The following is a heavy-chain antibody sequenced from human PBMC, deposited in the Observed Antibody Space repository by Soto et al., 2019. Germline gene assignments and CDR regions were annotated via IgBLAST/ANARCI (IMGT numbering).Heavy chain of an antibody. Sequence: QVQLVQSGAEVKKPGASVKVSCKASGYTFTSYGISWVRQAPGQGLEWMGWISAYNGNTNYAQKLQGRVTMTTDTSTITAYLELRSLRSDYTAMYYCARTVYSSRWLRALFDHWGQAVLLTVFS. CDR2: ISAYNGNT. CDR3: ARTVYSSRWLRALFDH. V-gene: IGHV1-18*01. J-gene: IGHJ4*02. D-gene: IGHD6-13*01. CDR1: GYTFTSYG.